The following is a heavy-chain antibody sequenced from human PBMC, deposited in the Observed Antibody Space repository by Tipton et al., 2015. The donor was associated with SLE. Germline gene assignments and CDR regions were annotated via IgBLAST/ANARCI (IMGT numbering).Heavy chain of an antibody. CDR3: AKAAGSWGYYSYGMDV. V-gene: IGHV3-9*01. J-gene: IGHJ6*02. D-gene: IGHD1-26*01. Sequence: SLRLSCAASGFTFDDYAMHWVRQAPGKGLGWVSGISWNSGSIGYADSVKGRFTISRDNAKNSLYLQMNSLRAEDTALYYCAKAAGSWGYYSYGMDVWGQGTTVTVSS. CDR1: GFTFDDYA. CDR2: ISWNSGSI.